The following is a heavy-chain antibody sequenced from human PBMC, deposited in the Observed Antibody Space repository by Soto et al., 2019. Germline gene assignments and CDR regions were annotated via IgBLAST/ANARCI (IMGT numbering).Heavy chain of an antibody. CDR1: GYTFTSYG. CDR2: ISAYNGNT. J-gene: IGHJ4*02. V-gene: IGHV1-18*01. D-gene: IGHD5-18*01. Sequence: QVQLVQSGAEVKKPGASVKVSCKASGYTFTSYGISWVRQAPGQGLEWMGWISAYNGNTNYAQKLQGRVTMTTDTSTSTADMELRSLRSDGTAVYYCAKTFGYSYAIDYWGQGTLVTVSS. CDR3: AKTFGYSYAIDY.